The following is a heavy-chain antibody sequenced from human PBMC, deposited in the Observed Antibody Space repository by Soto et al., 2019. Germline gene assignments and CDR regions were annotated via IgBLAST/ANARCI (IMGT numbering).Heavy chain of an antibody. V-gene: IGHV1-69*13. Sequence: SVKVSCKASGVTFSSYAISWVRQAPGQGLEWMGGIIPIFGTANYAQKFQGRVTITADESTSTAYMELSSLRSEGTAVYYCARDSMRLYCGGDCYAFDIWGQGTMVTVSS. D-gene: IGHD2-21*02. CDR2: IIPIFGTA. CDR3: ARDSMRLYCGGDCYAFDI. J-gene: IGHJ3*02. CDR1: GVTFSSYA.